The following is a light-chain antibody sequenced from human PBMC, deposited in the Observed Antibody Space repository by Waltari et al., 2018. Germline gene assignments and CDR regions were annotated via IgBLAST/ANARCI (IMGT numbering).Light chain of an antibody. CDR1: QGISNS. CDR3: QQYYSTLT. Sequence: DIKLTQSPSSLTASVGDRVTITCRASQGISNSLAWYQQKPGKAPKLLLYAASRLESGVPSRFSGSGSGTDYTFTISSLQPEDFATYYCQQYYSTLTFGQWTRLEIK. J-gene: IGKJ5*01. CDR2: AAS. V-gene: IGKV1-NL1*01.